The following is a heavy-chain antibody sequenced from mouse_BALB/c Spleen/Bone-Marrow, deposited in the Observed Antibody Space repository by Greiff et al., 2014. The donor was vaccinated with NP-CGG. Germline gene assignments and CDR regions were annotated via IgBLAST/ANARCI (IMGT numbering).Heavy chain of an antibody. CDR2: ISSGGSYT. J-gene: IGHJ3*01. Sequence: EVKLVESGGDLVKPGGSLKLSCAASGFTFSSYGMSWVRQTPDKRLEWVATISSGGSYTYYPDSVKGRFTISRDNAKNTLYLQMSSLKSEDTAMYYCARQGPYGNYGWFAYWGQGTLVTVSA. CDR1: GFTFSSYG. V-gene: IGHV5-6*01. D-gene: IGHD2-10*02. CDR3: ARQGPYGNYGWFAY.